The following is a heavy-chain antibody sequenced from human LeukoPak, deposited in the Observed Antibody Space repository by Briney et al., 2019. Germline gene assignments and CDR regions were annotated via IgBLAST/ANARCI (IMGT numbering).Heavy chain of an antibody. CDR1: GYSFTSYY. Sequence: ASVKVSCKASGYSFTSYYMHWVRQAPGQGLEWMGIINPSSGRTSYAQNFQGRVTMTRDTSTSTVYMELSSLRSEDTAVYYCARVGATTGSNWFDPWGQGTLVTVSS. V-gene: IGHV1-46*01. CDR3: ARVGATTGSNWFDP. J-gene: IGHJ5*02. D-gene: IGHD1-26*01. CDR2: INPSSGRT.